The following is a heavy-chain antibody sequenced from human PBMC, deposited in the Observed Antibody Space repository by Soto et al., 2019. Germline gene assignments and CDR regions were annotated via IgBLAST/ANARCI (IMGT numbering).Heavy chain of an antibody. CDR2: IYYSGST. J-gene: IGHJ4*02. D-gene: IGHD7-27*01. CDR3: ARVSWGATGDLSYFDY. V-gene: IGHV4-31*03. Sequence: PSETPSLTCTVSGGSISSGGYYWSWIRQHPGKGLEWIGYIYYSGSTYYNPSLKSRVTISVDTSKNQFSLKLSSVTAADTAVYYCARVSWGATGDLSYFDYWGQGTLVTVSS. CDR1: GGSISSGGYY.